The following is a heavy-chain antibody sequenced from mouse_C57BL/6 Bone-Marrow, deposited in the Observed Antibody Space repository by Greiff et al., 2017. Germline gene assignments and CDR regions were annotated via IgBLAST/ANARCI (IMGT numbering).Heavy chain of an antibody. V-gene: IGHV1-22*01. D-gene: IGHD3-3*01. Sequence: VQLQQSGPELVKPGASVKMSCKASGYTFTDYNMHWVKQSHGKSLEWIGYINTNNGGTSYNQKFKGQATLTVNNSSSTAFMELRSLTSEDYAVYYCSRGQGGFAYWGQGTMVTVSA. CDR1: GYTFTDYN. J-gene: IGHJ3*01. CDR2: INTNNGGT. CDR3: SRGQGGFAY.